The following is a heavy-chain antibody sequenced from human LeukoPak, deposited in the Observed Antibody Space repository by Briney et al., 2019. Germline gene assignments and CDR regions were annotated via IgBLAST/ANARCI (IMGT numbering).Heavy chain of an antibody. Sequence: ASVKVSCKASGYTFTSYDINWVRQATGQGLEWMGWMNPNSGNTGYARKFQGRVTMTRNTSISTAYMELSSLRSEDTAVYYCARTRPRVAVAGTTYYYYYYMDVWGKGTTVTISS. CDR3: ARTRPRVAVAGTTYYYYYYMDV. V-gene: IGHV1-8*01. CDR1: GYTFTSYD. J-gene: IGHJ6*03. D-gene: IGHD6-19*01. CDR2: MNPNSGNT.